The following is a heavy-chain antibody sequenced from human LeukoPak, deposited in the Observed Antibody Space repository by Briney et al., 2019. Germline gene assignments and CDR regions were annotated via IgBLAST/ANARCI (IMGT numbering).Heavy chain of an antibody. V-gene: IGHV4-61*08. D-gene: IGHD6-19*01. Sequence: PSETLSLTCTVSGGSISSGGYYWSWIRQHPGKGLEWIGYIYYSGSTNYNPSLKSRVTISVDTSKNQFSLKLSSVTAADTAVYYCARVGIAVAGGAFDIWGQGTMVTVSS. J-gene: IGHJ3*02. CDR1: GGSISSGGYY. CDR2: IYYSGST. CDR3: ARVGIAVAGGAFDI.